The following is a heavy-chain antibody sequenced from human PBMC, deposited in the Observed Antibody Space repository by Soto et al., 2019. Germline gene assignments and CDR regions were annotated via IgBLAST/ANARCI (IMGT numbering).Heavy chain of an antibody. D-gene: IGHD3-10*01. CDR3: ARGPLLWGDV. CDR1: GETFKNYA. J-gene: IGHJ6*02. Sequence: VTCEACGETFKNYAMHWVRQAPGQRLEWMGWINAGNGNTKYSQKFQGRVTITRDTSASAAYMELSSLRYEDTAVYYCARGPLLWGDVWGQGATVTVSS. CDR2: INAGNGNT. V-gene: IGHV1-3*01.